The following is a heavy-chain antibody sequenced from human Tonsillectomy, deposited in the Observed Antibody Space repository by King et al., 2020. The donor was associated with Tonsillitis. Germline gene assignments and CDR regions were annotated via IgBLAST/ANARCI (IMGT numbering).Heavy chain of an antibody. CDR3: ARDRTSGWGFDY. V-gene: IGHV4-59*01. CDR1: GASIRSDY. CDR2: VYHSGST. Sequence: QLQESGPGRVRPSETLSLTCTVSGASIRSDYWSWIRQTPGKGLEWIGYVYHSGSTNYNPSLMSRVTMSVDTSKNQFSLKLTSVTPADTAVYYCARDRTSGWGFDYWGQGTLVSVSS. J-gene: IGHJ4*02. D-gene: IGHD6-19*01.